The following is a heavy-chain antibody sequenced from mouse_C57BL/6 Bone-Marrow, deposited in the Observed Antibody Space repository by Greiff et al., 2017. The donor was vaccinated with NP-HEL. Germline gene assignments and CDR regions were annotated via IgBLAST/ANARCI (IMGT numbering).Heavy chain of an antibody. Sequence: DVMLVESEGGLVQPGSSMKLSCTASGFTFSDYYMAWVRQVPEKGLEWVANINYDGSSTYYLDSLKSRFIISRDNAKNILYLQMSSLKSEDTATYYCARVDGYYEGAWFAYWGQGTLVTVSA. CDR1: GFTFSDYY. CDR3: ARVDGYYEGAWFAY. CDR2: INYDGSST. D-gene: IGHD2-3*01. V-gene: IGHV5-16*01. J-gene: IGHJ3*01.